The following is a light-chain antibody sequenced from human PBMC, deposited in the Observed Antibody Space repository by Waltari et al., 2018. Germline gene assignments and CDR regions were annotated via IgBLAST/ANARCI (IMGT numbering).Light chain of an antibody. Sequence: DIQMTQSPSSLSASVGDRVTITCRASQGFSNYLTWYQQKPGKAPKLLIYGASSLQSGVPSRFSGRGSGTDYTLTISSLQPEECGTYDCRQSYSTPLMYTFGQGTKLEIK. CDR2: GAS. J-gene: IGKJ2*01. V-gene: IGKV1-39*01. CDR1: QGFSNY. CDR3: RQSYSTPLMYT.